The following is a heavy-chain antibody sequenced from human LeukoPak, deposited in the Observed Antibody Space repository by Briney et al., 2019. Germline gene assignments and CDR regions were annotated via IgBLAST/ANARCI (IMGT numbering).Heavy chain of an antibody. J-gene: IGHJ5*02. CDR1: GYTFTSYD. Sequence: ASVKVSCKASGYTFTSYDINWVRQATGQGLEWMGWMNPNSGNTGYAQKFQGRVTMTRNTSISTAYMELSSLGSEDTAVYYCARKAVAGGNWFDPWGQGTLVTVSS. CDR3: ARKAVAGGNWFDP. CDR2: MNPNSGNT. V-gene: IGHV1-8*01. D-gene: IGHD6-19*01.